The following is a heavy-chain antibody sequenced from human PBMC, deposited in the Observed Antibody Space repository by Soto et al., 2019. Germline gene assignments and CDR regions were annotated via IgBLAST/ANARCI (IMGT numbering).Heavy chain of an antibody. CDR1: GYTFLKYG. V-gene: IGHV1-18*01. CDR3: AKDLGSGYRFDY. D-gene: IGHD3-9*01. CDR2: IQTDNDHA. Sequence: ASVKVSCKASGYTFLKYGINWVRQAPGQGLEWMGGIQTDNDHASFAQKFEGRVTMTTDTSTRTVYMELRDLSSDDTAVYCCAKDLGSGYRFDYWGQGTPVPVSS. J-gene: IGHJ4*02.